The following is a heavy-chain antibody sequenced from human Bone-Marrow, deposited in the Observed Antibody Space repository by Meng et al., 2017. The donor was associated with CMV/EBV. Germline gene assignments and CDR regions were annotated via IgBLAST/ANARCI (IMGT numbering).Heavy chain of an antibody. D-gene: IGHD1-14*01. J-gene: IGHJ6*02. Sequence: KVSCKGSGYSFTSYWIGWVRQMPGKGLEWMGIIYPGDSDTRYSPSFQGQVTISADKSISTAYLQWSSLKASDTAMYYCARRSLTAYYYYGMDVWGQGTTVTVSS. CDR3: ARRSLTAYYYYGMDV. V-gene: IGHV5-51*01. CDR2: IYPGDSDT. CDR1: GYSFTSYW.